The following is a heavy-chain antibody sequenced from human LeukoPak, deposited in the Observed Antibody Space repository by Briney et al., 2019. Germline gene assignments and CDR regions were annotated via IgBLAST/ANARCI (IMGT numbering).Heavy chain of an antibody. D-gene: IGHD6-13*01. J-gene: IGHJ6*03. CDR3: ARVTYGITGGTYYYYYMDV. CDR2: ISSSKTNI. V-gene: IGHV3-21*01. Sequence: GGHLRLSCAAPGLTFSNNSMSWVRQAPGKGPEWVSSISSSKTNIYYADSVKGRFNISRDNVKNSLYLQMNSLTAEDTAVYYCARVTYGITGGTYYYYYMDVWGKGTTVTVSS. CDR1: GLTFSNNS.